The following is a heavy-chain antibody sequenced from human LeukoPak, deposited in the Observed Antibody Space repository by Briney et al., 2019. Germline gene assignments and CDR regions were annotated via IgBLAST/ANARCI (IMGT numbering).Heavy chain of an antibody. CDR2: IIPILGIA. CDR1: GGTFSSYA. V-gene: IGHV1-69*04. Sequence: GASVKVSRKASGGTFSSYAISWVRQAPGQGLEWMGRIIPILGIANYAQKFQGRVTITADKSTSTAYMELSSLRSEDTAVYYCAPQSAYCGGDCYWGQGTLVTVSS. D-gene: IGHD2-21*02. J-gene: IGHJ4*02. CDR3: APQSAYCGGDCY.